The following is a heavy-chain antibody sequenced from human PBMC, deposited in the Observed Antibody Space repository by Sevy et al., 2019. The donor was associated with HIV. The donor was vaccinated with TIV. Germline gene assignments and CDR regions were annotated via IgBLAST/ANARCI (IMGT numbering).Heavy chain of an antibody. CDR1: GYIFTGYY. D-gene: IGHD3-3*02. CDR2: INPNSGGT. Sequence: ASVKVSCKASGYIFTGYYMHWVRQAPGQGLEWMGWINPNSGGTNYAQKFQGRVTMTRDTSISTAYMELSRLRSDDTAVYYCARSISAGNPDAFDIWGQGTMVTVSS. CDR3: ARSISAGNPDAFDI. J-gene: IGHJ3*02. V-gene: IGHV1-2*02.